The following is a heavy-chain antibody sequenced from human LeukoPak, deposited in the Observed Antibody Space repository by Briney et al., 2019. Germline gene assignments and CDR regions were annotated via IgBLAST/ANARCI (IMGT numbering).Heavy chain of an antibody. Sequence: GASVKVSCKAFGYSFTTYGISWVRQAPGQGLEWMGWVSGYNNNADYAQNLQGRLTMTTDRSTSTAYMELRGLRSDDTAVYYCARGRKIADDGDYTYFDYWGQGTLDTVSS. CDR2: VSGYNNNA. V-gene: IGHV1-18*01. CDR1: GYSFTTYG. J-gene: IGHJ4*02. D-gene: IGHD4-17*01. CDR3: ARGRKIADDGDYTYFDY.